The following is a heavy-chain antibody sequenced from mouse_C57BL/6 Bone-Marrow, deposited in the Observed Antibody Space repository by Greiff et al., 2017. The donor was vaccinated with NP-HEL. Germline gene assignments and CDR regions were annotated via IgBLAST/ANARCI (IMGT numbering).Heavy chain of an antibody. CDR1: GFSFNTYA. D-gene: IGHD4-1*01. Sequence: EVQGVESGGGLVQPKGSLKLSCAASGFSFNTYAMNWVRQAPGKGLEWVARIRSKSNNYATYYADSVKDRFTISRDDSESMLYLQMNNLKTEDTAMYYCVRHGTGFAYWGHGTLVTVSA. J-gene: IGHJ3*01. CDR2: IRSKSNNYAT. V-gene: IGHV10-1*01. CDR3: VRHGTGFAY.